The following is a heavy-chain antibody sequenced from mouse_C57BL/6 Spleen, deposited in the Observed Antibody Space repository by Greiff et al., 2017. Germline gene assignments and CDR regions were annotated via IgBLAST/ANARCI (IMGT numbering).Heavy chain of an antibody. V-gene: IGHV1-18*01. Sequence: VQLKQSGPELVKPGASVKIPCKASGYTFTDYNMEWVKQSHGKSLEWIGDINPNNGGTIYNQKFKGKATLTVDKSSSTAYMELRSLTSEDTAVYYCARRGWFAYWGQGTLVTVSA. J-gene: IGHJ3*01. CDR2: INPNNGGT. CDR3: ARRGWFAY. CDR1: GYTFTDYN.